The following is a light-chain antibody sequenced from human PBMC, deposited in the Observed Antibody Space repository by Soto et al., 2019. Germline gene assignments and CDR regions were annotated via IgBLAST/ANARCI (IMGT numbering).Light chain of an antibody. Sequence: DIQLTQSPSFLSASVGDRVTITCRASQGISSSLAWYQQKPGKAPKLLIYPASTLQSGVSSRFSGSGSGTEFTLTISSLQPEDFAIYFCQQLNSYPRTFGQGTKVDIK. J-gene: IGKJ1*01. CDR3: QQLNSYPRT. CDR2: PAS. V-gene: IGKV1-9*01. CDR1: QGISSS.